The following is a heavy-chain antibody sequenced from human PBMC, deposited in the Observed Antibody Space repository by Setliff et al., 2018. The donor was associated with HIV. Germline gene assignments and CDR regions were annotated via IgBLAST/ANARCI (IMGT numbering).Heavy chain of an antibody. D-gene: IGHD5-12*01. V-gene: IGHV1-8*02. CDR3: ARGEKKNVDIVATRDFYYYYMDV. CDR1: GYTFTSYD. CDR2: MNPNSGNT. Sequence: ASVKVSCKASGYTFTSYDINWVRQATGQGLEWMGWMNPNSGNTGYAQKFQGRLTMTRDTSTSTVYMELSSLRSEDTAVYYCARGEKKNVDIVATRDFYYYYMDVWGKGTTVTVSS. J-gene: IGHJ6*03.